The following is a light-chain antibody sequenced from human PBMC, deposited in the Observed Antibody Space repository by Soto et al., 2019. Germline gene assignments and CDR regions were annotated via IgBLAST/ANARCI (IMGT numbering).Light chain of an antibody. CDR1: QGISQY. CDR3: QQVNYYRFT. J-gene: IGKJ4*01. V-gene: IGKV1-9*01. Sequence: DIHLTQSPSLLSASVGDRVTITCRASQGISQYVAWYQQKPGKAPKLLIYAAVVLQGGIPSRFSGSGSATEFVLTISGLQPEDFATYYCQQVNYYRFTFGGGTRVEIK. CDR2: AAV.